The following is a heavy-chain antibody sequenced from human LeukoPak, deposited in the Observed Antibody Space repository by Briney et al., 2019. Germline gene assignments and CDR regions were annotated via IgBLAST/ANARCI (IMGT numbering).Heavy chain of an antibody. CDR1: GFTFSSYS. J-gene: IGHJ4*02. Sequence: GGSLRLSCAASGFTFSSYSMNWVRQAPGKGLEWASSISSSSSYIYYADSVKGRFTISRDNAKNSLYLQMNSLRAEDTAVYYCATDQLELLLASSLFDYWGQGTLVTVS. CDR2: ISSSSSYI. CDR3: ATDQLELLLASSLFDY. V-gene: IGHV3-21*01. D-gene: IGHD1-1*01.